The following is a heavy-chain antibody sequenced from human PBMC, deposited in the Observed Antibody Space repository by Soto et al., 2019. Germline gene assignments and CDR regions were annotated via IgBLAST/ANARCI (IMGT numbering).Heavy chain of an antibody. CDR2: ISYDGSNK. CDR1: GFTFSSYA. Sequence: PGGSLRLSCAASGFTFSSYAMHWVRQAPGKGLEWVAVISYDGSNKYYADSVKGRFTISRDNSKNTLYLQMNSLRAEDTAVYYCASSKYYDSSGYYSWGQGTLVTVSS. D-gene: IGHD3-22*01. J-gene: IGHJ4*02. CDR3: ASSKYYDSSGYYS. V-gene: IGHV3-30-3*01.